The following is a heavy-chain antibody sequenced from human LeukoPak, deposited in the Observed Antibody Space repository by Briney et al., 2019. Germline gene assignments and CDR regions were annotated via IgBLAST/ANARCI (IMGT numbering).Heavy chain of an antibody. D-gene: IGHD6-19*01. CDR1: GFTFSSYA. V-gene: IGHV3-33*08. Sequence: GGSLRLPCAASGFTFSSYAMHWVRQAPGKGLEWVAVIWYDGSNKYYADSVKGRFTISRDNSKNTLYLQMNSLRAEDTAVYYCARDRGYSSGWSRPFDYWGQGTLVTVSS. CDR3: ARDRGYSSGWSRPFDY. J-gene: IGHJ4*02. CDR2: IWYDGSNK.